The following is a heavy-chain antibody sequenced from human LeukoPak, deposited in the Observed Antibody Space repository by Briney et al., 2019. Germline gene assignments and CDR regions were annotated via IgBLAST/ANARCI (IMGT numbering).Heavy chain of an antibody. CDR1: GFTLSGDY. V-gene: IGHV3-53*01. D-gene: IGHD2-15*01. CDR2: IFGAATT. CDR3: ARAIQFGGYFDY. J-gene: IGHJ4*02. Sequence: GGSLRLSCAASGFTLSGDYMSWVRQAPGKGLEWVSVIFGAATTYYADSVKGRFTASRDNSKNTLYLQMNSLRAEDTAVYYCARAIQFGGYFDYWGQGTLVTVST.